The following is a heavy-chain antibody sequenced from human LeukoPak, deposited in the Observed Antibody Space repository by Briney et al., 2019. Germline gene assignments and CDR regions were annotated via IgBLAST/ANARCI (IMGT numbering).Heavy chain of an antibody. CDR1: GYTFTSYY. CDR3: ARDPPRIVVVVAATNYYGMDV. V-gene: IGHV1-18*04. D-gene: IGHD2-15*01. Sequence: ASVKVSCKASGYTFTSYYMHWVRQAPGQGLEWMGWISAYNGNTNYAQKLQGRVTMTTDTSTSTAYMELRSLRSDDTAVYYCARDPPRIVVVVAATNYYGMDVWGQGTTVTVSS. J-gene: IGHJ6*02. CDR2: ISAYNGNT.